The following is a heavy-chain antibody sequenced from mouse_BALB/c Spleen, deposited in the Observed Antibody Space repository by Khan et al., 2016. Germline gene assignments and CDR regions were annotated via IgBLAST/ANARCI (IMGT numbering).Heavy chain of an antibody. Sequence: EVQLQESGPGLAKPSQSLSLTCTVTGYSITSDYAWNWIRQFPGNKLEWMGYIGYSGSTSYNPSLKSRISFTRDTSKNQFFLQLNSVTTEDTATYYCALLRLAYWGQGTLVTVSA. CDR3: ALLRLAY. CDR1: GYSITSDYA. CDR2: IGYSGST. J-gene: IGHJ3*01. D-gene: IGHD1-2*01. V-gene: IGHV3-2*02.